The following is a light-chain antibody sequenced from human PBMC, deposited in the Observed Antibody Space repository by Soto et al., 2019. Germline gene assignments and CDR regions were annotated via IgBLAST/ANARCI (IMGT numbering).Light chain of an antibody. J-gene: IGKJ1*01. CDR3: QQYNNWPRT. CDR1: QSVSSN. CDR2: GAS. Sequence: EIVMTQSPATLSVSPGERATLSCRASQSVSSNLAWYQQTPGQAPRLLIYGASTRATGIPARFIGSGSGTEFTLTISSLQSEDFAVYYCQQYNNWPRTFGQGTKVEIK. V-gene: IGKV3-15*01.